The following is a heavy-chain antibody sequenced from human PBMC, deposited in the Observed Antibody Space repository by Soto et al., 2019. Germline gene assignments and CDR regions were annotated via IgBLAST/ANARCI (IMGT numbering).Heavy chain of an antibody. CDR3: VNSYAARGWYEGSDY. Sequence: GGSLRLSCAASAFTFRTSWMSWVRLRPGNGLEWVANIKYDGSEIYYVDSVKGRFTISRDNAKNTLHLQMSSLGVEDTAIYYCVNSYAARGWYEGSDYWGRGTVVTVSS. D-gene: IGHD6-19*01. CDR1: AFTFRTSW. V-gene: IGHV3-7*03. CDR2: IKYDGSEI. J-gene: IGHJ4*02.